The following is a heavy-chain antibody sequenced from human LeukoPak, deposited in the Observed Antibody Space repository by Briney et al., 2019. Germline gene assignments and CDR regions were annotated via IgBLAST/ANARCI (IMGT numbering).Heavy chain of an antibody. CDR2: ISAYNGNT. J-gene: IGHJ6*02. CDR1: GYTFTSYG. Sequence: SMKVSCKASGYTFTSYGISWVRQAPGQGLEWMGWISAYNGNTNYAQKLQGRVTMTTDTSTSTAYMELRSLRSDDTAVYYCARDYGIAVAGFFSVGGFRMDVWGQGTTVTVSS. V-gene: IGHV1-18*01. D-gene: IGHD6-19*01. CDR3: ARDYGIAVAGFFSVGGFRMDV.